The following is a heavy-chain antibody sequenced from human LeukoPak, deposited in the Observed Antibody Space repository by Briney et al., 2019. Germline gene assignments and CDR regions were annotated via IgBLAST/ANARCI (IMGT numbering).Heavy chain of an antibody. Sequence: GASVTVSFKASGYAFTNYAISWVRQAPGQGLEWMGWISVYNGNTNYAQKLQGRVTMTADTSTTTAYMELRSLRSDDTAVYYCARGYCSSATCRHFDYWGQGALVTASS. CDR2: ISVYNGNT. J-gene: IGHJ4*02. D-gene: IGHD2-2*01. V-gene: IGHV1-18*01. CDR1: GYAFTNYA. CDR3: ARGYCSSATCRHFDY.